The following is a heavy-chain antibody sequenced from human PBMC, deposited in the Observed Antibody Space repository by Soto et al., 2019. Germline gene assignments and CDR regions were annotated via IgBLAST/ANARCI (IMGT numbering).Heavy chain of an antibody. J-gene: IGHJ3*01. CDR3: ARSRPQGSDFPGVIPWDALDV. CDR2: VIPIFGTT. V-gene: IGHV1-69*01. D-gene: IGHD2-21*01. CDR1: GGAFTSSG. Sequence: QVQLVQSGAEMKKPGSSVRVSCKAPGGAFTSSGISWVGQAPGQGLEWMAGVIPIFGTTKNAPKFQGRVTVSADESTSTAYMELNSLRSEDTAVYFCARSRPQGSDFPGVIPWDALDVWGQGTLVTVSS.